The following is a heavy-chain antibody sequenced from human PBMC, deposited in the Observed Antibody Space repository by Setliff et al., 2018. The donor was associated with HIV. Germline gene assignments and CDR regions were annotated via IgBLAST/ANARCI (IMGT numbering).Heavy chain of an antibody. J-gene: IGHJ6*03. CDR3: ARCPSNHTTEAGKKTIYYHYMDV. CDR2: VYSNGDT. Sequence: PSETLSLTCTVSGDSISRGPYYWSWIRQSAGRGLEWIGRVYSNGDTNYNPSLRSRVIISVDRSKNQFFLTLVSVTAADTALYYCARCPSNHTTEAGKKTIYYHYMDVWGKGTTVTVSS. V-gene: IGHV4-61*02. CDR1: GDSISRGPYY. D-gene: IGHD6-13*01.